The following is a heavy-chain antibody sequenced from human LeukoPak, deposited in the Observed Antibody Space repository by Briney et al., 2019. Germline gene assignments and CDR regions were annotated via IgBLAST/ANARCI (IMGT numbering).Heavy chain of an antibody. Sequence: ASVNVSCKASGYTFTGYYMHWVRQAPGQGLEWMGWIDPNSGATNYAQKFQGRVTMTRDTSINTAYMEVTRLRSDDTAVYYCAPSNGWYVYFDYWGQGTLVTVSS. CDR1: GYTFTGYY. V-gene: IGHV1-2*02. CDR2: IDPNSGAT. CDR3: APSNGWYVYFDY. D-gene: IGHD6-19*01. J-gene: IGHJ4*02.